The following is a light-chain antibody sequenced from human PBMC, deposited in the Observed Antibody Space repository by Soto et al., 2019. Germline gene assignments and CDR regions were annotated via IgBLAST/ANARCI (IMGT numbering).Light chain of an antibody. Sequence: DIQLTQSPSFLSASVGDRVTITCRASQGISSYLAWYQQKPGKAPKLLIYAASTLQSGVPSRFSGSGSGTEFTLTISSLQPEDFATDYCQQLNSYPRFTLGPGTKVDIK. CDR1: QGISSY. V-gene: IGKV1-9*01. CDR3: QQLNSYPRFT. J-gene: IGKJ3*01. CDR2: AAS.